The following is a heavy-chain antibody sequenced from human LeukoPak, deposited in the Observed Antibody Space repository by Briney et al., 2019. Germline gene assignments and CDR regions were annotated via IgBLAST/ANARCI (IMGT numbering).Heavy chain of an antibody. J-gene: IGHJ3*02. CDR2: INSDGSRT. V-gene: IGHV3-74*01. Sequence: GGSLRLSCAASRFIFSTFWMHWVRQAPGKGLVWFSRINSDGSRTYYADSVKGRFTISRDNSKNRLYLQMNSLRAEDTAVYYCARGNTAMVPDAFDIWGQGTMVTVSS. CDR1: RFIFSTFW. CDR3: ARGNTAMVPDAFDI. D-gene: IGHD5-18*01.